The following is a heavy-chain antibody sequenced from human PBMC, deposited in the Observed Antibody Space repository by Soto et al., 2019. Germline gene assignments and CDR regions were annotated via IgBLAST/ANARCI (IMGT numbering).Heavy chain of an antibody. CDR2: INHLETT. CDR3: ARGGGFESFDY. CDR1: GASITYGSYS. D-gene: IGHD3-10*01. V-gene: IGHV4-30-2*01. J-gene: IGHJ4*02. Sequence: SETLSLTGTVSGASITYGSYSWSWIRQTPGKGLEWIGYINHLETTFYNPSFESRLTLSIDRTKNQFSLNLKSMSDADRAVYFCARGGGFESFDYCGQGILVTVSS.